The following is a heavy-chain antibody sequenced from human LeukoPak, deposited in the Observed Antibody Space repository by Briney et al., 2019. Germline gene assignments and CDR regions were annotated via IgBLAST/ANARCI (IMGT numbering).Heavy chain of an antibody. Sequence: PGGSLRLSCAASGFTFSSYSMNWVRQAPGKGLEWVSSISSSSSYIYYADSVKGRFTISRDNAKTSLYLQTNSLRAEDTPVYYCARVEAAANRVAHAFDIWGQGTMVTVSS. V-gene: IGHV3-21*01. CDR2: ISSSSSYI. D-gene: IGHD6-13*01. CDR3: ARVEAAANRVAHAFDI. J-gene: IGHJ3*02. CDR1: GFTFSSYS.